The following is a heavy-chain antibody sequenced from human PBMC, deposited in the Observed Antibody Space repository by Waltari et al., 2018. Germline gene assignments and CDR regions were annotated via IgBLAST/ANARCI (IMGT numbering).Heavy chain of an antibody. V-gene: IGHV4-34*01. CDR3: ARHTRLWFGELLDY. CDR2: INHSGGT. CDR1: GGSFSGYY. J-gene: IGHJ4*02. D-gene: IGHD3-10*01. Sequence: QVQLQQWGAGLLKPSETLSLTCAVYGGSFSGYYWSWIRQPPGKGLEWIGEINHSGGTNYNPSLKSRVTISVDTSKNQFSLKLSSVTAADTAVYYCARHTRLWFGELLDYWGQGTLVTVSS.